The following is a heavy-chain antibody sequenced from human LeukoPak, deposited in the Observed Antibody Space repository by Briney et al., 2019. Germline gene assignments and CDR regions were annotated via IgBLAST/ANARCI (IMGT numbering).Heavy chain of an antibody. J-gene: IGHJ4*02. Sequence: GGSLRLSCAASGFTFSSYWMHWVRQAPGKGLVWVSRITSDESNTRYADSVKGRFTISRDNAKNTLYLQMNSLRVEDTAVYYCGREADRGADCYSMDYWGQGTLVTVSS. CDR3: GREADRGADCYSMDY. V-gene: IGHV3-74*01. CDR1: GFTFSSYW. D-gene: IGHD2-21*02. CDR2: ITSDESNT.